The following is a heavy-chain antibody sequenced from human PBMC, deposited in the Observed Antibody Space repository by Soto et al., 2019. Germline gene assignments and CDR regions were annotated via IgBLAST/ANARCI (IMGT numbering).Heavy chain of an antibody. D-gene: IGHD3-9*01. CDR3: ARVVCRYFDWFPNDAFDI. V-gene: IGHV1-18*01. CDR1: GYTFTSYG. CDR2: ISAYNGNT. J-gene: IGHJ3*02. Sequence: ASVKVSCKASGYTFTSYGISWVRQAPGQGLEWMGWISAYNGNTNYAQKLQGRVTMTTDTSTSTAYMELRSLRSDDTAVYYCARVVCRYFDWFPNDAFDIWGQGTMLTVSS.